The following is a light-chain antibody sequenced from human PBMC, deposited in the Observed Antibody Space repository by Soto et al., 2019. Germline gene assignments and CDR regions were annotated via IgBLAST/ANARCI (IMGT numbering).Light chain of an antibody. CDR1: PSVGGSY. CDR2: VAS. CDR3: QHYGSSPWT. Sequence: EIVLTQSPGTLSLSPGERATLSCRASPSVGGSYLAWFQQKPGQAPRLLIYVASTRATGVPDRFSGSGSATDFSLTINRLEPEDFAVYYCQHYGSSPWTFGQGTKVDIK. J-gene: IGKJ1*01. V-gene: IGKV3-20*01.